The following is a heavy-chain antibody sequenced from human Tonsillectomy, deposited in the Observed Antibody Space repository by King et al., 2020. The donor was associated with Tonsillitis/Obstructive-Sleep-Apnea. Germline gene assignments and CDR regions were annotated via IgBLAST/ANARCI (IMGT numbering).Heavy chain of an antibody. Sequence: VQLVESGGGVVQPGRSLRLSCAASGFTFSSYGMHWVRQAPGKGLEWVAVISYDGSNKYYADSVKGRFTISRDNSKNTLYLQMNSLRAEDTAVYYCAKLLWELLQRGAFDIWGQGTMVTVSS. CDR3: AKLLWELLQRGAFDI. V-gene: IGHV3-30*18. D-gene: IGHD1-26*01. CDR2: ISYDGSNK. J-gene: IGHJ3*02. CDR1: GFTFSSYG.